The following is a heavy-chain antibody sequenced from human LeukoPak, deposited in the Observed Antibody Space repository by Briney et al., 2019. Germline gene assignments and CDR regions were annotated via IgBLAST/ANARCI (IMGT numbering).Heavy chain of an antibody. D-gene: IGHD3-22*01. CDR1: GFTFSSYS. CDR2: ISGSGGST. J-gene: IGHJ4*02. Sequence: PGGSLGLSCAASGFTFSSYSMNWVRQAPGKGLEWVSAISGSGGSTYYADSVKGRFTISRDNSKNTLYLQMNSLRAEDTAVYYCAKDSGDDGSGYYSYFDYWGQGTLVTVSS. CDR3: AKDSGDDGSGYYSYFDY. V-gene: IGHV3-23*01.